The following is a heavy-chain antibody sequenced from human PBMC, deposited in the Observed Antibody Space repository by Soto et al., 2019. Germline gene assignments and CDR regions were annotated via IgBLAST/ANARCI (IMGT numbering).Heavy chain of an antibody. CDR3: ARGGFRGAVNMNKYFDY. J-gene: IGHJ4*02. CDR2: TSGYIGNT. V-gene: IGHV1-18*01. D-gene: IGHD4-17*01. Sequence: ASVKVSCKASGYTFTNYGISWVRQAPGQGLEWMGWTSGYIGNTNYGQKFQGRVTLTTDTSTSTAYMELTRLRSDDTAVYYCARGGFRGAVNMNKYFDYWGQGTQVT. CDR1: GYTFTNYG.